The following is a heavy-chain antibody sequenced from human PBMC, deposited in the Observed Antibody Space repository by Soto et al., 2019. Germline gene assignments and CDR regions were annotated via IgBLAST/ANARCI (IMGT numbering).Heavy chain of an antibody. J-gene: IGHJ4*02. D-gene: IGHD3-22*01. CDR1: GGTFSSYA. Sequence: SVKVSCKASGGTFSSYAISWVRQAPGQGLEWMGGIIPIFGTANYAQKFQGRVTITADESTSTAYMELSSLRSEDTAVYYCARAQYYYDSSGHGDYWGQGTLVTVSS. CDR2: IIPIFGTA. CDR3: ARAQYYYDSSGHGDY. V-gene: IGHV1-69*13.